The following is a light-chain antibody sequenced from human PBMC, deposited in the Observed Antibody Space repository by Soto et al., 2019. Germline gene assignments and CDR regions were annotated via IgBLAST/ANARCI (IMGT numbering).Light chain of an antibody. CDR3: RQYGTSPSWT. CDR1: QSVSSW. CDR2: DAS. V-gene: IGKV1-5*01. Sequence: DIQMTQSPPTLPAFVGDTVTITCRASQSVSSWLAWYQQKPGTAPNLLIYDASSLASGVPSRFSGSGSGTKFTLTIRSLQPEDFAVYYCRQYGTSPSWTFGQGTKVDIK. J-gene: IGKJ1*01.